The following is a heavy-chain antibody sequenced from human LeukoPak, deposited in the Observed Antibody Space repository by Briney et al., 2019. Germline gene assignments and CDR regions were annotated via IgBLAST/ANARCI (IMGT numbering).Heavy chain of an antibody. CDR1: GGSFSGYY. CDR2: INHSGST. D-gene: IGHD5-12*01. V-gene: IGHV4-34*01. Sequence: SSETLSLTCAVYGGSFSGYYWSWLRQPPGKGLEWIGEINHSGSTNYNPSLKSRVTISVDTSKNQFSLKLSSVTAADTAVYYCARGRRRGGYDYRRGYFDYWGQGTLVTVSS. CDR3: ARGRRRGGYDYRRGYFDY. J-gene: IGHJ4*02.